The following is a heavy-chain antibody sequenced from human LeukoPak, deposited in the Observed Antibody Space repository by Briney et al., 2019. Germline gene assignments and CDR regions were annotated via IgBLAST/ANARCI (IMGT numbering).Heavy chain of an antibody. Sequence: GGSPRLSCAASGFTFSSYAMGWVRQAPGNGLEWLSTITGTGGVTYYADSVKGRFTISRDSSKTTLYLQMNSLRAEDTAVYYCAKEVSGSGSYYGGNDYWGQGTLVIVSS. CDR1: GFTFSSYA. D-gene: IGHD3-10*01. J-gene: IGHJ4*02. V-gene: IGHV3-23*01. CDR3: AKEVSGSGSYYGGNDY. CDR2: ITGTGGVT.